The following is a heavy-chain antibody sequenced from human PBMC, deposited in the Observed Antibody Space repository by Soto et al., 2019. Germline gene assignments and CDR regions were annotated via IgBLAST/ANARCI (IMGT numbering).Heavy chain of an antibody. D-gene: IGHD2-2*01. V-gene: IGHV3-23*01. Sequence: EVQLLESGGGLVQPGGSLRLSCVASGFTFSSYAMSWVRQAPGKGLEWVSAISGSGGSTYYADSVKGRFTISRDNSKNMRYLQMKSLRAEDTAVYYCAKDRRVVVVPAARMDWGQGTLVTVSS. J-gene: IGHJ4*02. CDR3: AKDRRVVVVPAARMD. CDR2: ISGSGGST. CDR1: GFTFSSYA.